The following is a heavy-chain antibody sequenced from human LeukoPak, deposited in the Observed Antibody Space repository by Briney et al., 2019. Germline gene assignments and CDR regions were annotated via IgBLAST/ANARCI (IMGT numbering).Heavy chain of an antibody. CDR1: GFTFSDYY. CDR3: ARVYCSGGNCWEYYFDY. J-gene: IGHJ4*02. Sequence: GGSLRLSCAASGFTFSDYYMSWIRQAPGKGLEWVSYISSSGSTIYYADSVKGRFTISRDNSKNTLYLQMNSLRAEDTAVYYCARVYCSGGNCWEYYFDYWGQGTLVTVSS. D-gene: IGHD2-15*01. V-gene: IGHV3-11*04. CDR2: ISSSGSTI.